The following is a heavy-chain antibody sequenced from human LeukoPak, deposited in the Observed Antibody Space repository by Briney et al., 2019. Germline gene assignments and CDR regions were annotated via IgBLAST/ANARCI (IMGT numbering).Heavy chain of an antibody. J-gene: IGHJ6*03. CDR3: ATERPSTDYCYYYYMDV. Sequence: SQTLSLTCTDSGGSISSGSSYWSWIRQPAGKGLEWIGRIYTSGSTNYNPSLKSRVTISVDTSKNQFSLKLSSVTAADTAVYYCATERPSTDYCYYYYMDVWGKGTTVTVSS. CDR1: GGSISSGSSY. CDR2: IYTSGST. V-gene: IGHV4-61*02. D-gene: IGHD4-17*01.